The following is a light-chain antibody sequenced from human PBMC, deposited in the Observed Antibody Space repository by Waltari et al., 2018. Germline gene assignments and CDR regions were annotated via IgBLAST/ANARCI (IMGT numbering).Light chain of an antibody. CDR3: QQYYSTPLT. CDR1: QSVLYNSNNKHS. V-gene: IGKV4-1*01. J-gene: IGKJ4*01. Sequence: DIVMTQSPDSLAVSLGERATINCKSSQSVLYNSNNKHSLAWYQQKPGQPPKLLIYWASSRESGVPDRFSGSGSGTDFTLTISSLQAEDVAVYYCQQYYSTPLTFGGGTKVEIK. CDR2: WAS.